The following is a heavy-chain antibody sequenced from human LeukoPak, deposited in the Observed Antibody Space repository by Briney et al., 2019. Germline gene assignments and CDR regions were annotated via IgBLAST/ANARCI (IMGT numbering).Heavy chain of an antibody. Sequence: SETLSLTCTVSGGSISSSSYYWGWIRQPPGKGLEWIGSIYYSGSTYYNPSLKSRVTLSVDTSKNQFSLKLSSVTAADTAVYYCARHGIGDLRNNWFDPWGQGTLVTVSS. V-gene: IGHV4-39*01. CDR1: GGSISSSSYY. J-gene: IGHJ5*02. CDR2: IYYSGST. CDR3: ARHGIGDLRNNWFDP. D-gene: IGHD1-26*01.